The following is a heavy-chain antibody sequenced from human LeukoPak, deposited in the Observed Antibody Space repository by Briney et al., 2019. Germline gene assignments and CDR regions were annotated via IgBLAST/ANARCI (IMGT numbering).Heavy chain of an antibody. CDR3: AIGNWTS. V-gene: IGHV3-30*03. J-gene: IGHJ5*02. Sequence: GGSLRLSCAASGFTFSSYWMSWVRQAPGKGLEWVAVISYDANNKYYGDSVKGRFTISRDNSKNTLYLQMNSLRAEDTAVYYCAIGNWTSWGQGTLVTVSS. D-gene: IGHD1-20*01. CDR1: GFTFSSYW. CDR2: ISYDANNK.